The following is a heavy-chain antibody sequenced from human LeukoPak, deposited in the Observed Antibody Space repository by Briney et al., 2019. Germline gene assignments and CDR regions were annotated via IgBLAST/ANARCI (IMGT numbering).Heavy chain of an antibody. CDR3: ARDSIAVAGIPDY. CDR2: ISSSSSYI. CDR1: GFTFSSYS. D-gene: IGHD6-19*01. J-gene: IGHJ4*02. V-gene: IGHV3-21*01. Sequence: GGSLRLSCAASGFTFSSYSMNWVRQAPGKGLEWVSSISSSSSYIYYADSVKGRFTISRDNAKNSLYLQMNSLGAEDTAVYYCARDSIAVAGIPDYWGQGTLVTVSS.